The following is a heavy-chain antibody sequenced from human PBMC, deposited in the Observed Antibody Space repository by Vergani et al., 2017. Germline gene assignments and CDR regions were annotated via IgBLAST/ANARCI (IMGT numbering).Heavy chain of an antibody. J-gene: IGHJ4*02. D-gene: IGHD3-9*01. V-gene: IGHV1-2*02. CDR1: GYTFTGYY. CDR2: INPNSGGT. CDR3: ARAGKGDYDILTGDY. Sequence: QVQLVQSGAEVKKPGASVKVSCKASGYTFTGYYMHWVRQAPGQGLEWMGWINPNSGGTNYAQTFQGRVTMTRYTSISTAYMELSRLRSDDTAVYYCARAGKGDYDILTGDYWGQGTLVTVSS.